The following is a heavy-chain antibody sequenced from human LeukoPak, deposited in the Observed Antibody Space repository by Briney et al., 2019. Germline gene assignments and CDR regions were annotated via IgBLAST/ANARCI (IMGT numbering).Heavy chain of an antibody. CDR2: INWNGGST. Sequence: PGGSLRLSCAASGFTFDDYGMSWVRQAPGKGLEWVSGINWNGGSTGYADSVKGRFTISRDNAKNSLYLQMNSLRAEDTALYYCARGTLKAAATDFDYWGQGTLVTISS. J-gene: IGHJ4*02. CDR1: GFTFDDYG. D-gene: IGHD6-13*01. CDR3: ARGTLKAAATDFDY. V-gene: IGHV3-20*04.